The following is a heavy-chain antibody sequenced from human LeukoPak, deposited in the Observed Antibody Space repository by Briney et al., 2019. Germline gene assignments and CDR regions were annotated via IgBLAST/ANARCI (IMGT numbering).Heavy chain of an antibody. CDR3: AKDTVEMATTAYFDY. D-gene: IGHD5-24*01. Sequence: GGSLRLSCAASGFTFSSYGMHWVRQAPGKGLEWVAVISYDGSNKYYADSVKGRFTISRDNSKNTLYLQMNSLRAEDTAVYYCAKDTVEMATTAYFDYWGQGTLVSVSS. CDR1: GFTFSSYG. J-gene: IGHJ4*02. V-gene: IGHV3-30*18. CDR2: ISYDGSNK.